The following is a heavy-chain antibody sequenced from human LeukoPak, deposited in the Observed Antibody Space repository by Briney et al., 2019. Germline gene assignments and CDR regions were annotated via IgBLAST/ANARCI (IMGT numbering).Heavy chain of an antibody. CDR3: ARGDYYDTSGYLN. V-gene: IGHV3-53*04. CDR2: LYSGGTT. D-gene: IGHD3-22*01. Sequence: GGSLRLSCAASGFTVSSNYMSWVRQAPGQGLEWVLVLYSGGTTYYADSVKSRFTISRQTSENTLYLQMNSLRAEDTAVYYCARGDYYDTSGYLNWGQGTLVTVSS. CDR1: GFTVSSNY. J-gene: IGHJ4*02.